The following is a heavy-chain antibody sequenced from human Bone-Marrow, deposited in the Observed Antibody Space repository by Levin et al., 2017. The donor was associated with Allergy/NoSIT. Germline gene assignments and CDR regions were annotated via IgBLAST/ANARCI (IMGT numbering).Heavy chain of an antibody. CDR1: GFTFGDYV. V-gene: IGHV3-49*04. Sequence: GESLKISCKGSGFTFGDYVVSWVRQAPGKGLEWVGFIRSNTYGGAKEYAASVKGRFSISRDDFESTVYLQMYSLKIDDTAVYYCTRSLEGFDPWGQGTLVTVSS. CDR2: IRSNTYGGAK. J-gene: IGHJ5*02. D-gene: IGHD5/OR15-5a*01. CDR3: TRSLEGFDP.